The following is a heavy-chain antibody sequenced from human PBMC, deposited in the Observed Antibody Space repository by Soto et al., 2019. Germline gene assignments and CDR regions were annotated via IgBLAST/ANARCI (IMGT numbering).Heavy chain of an antibody. Sequence: EFGATLVNPTQTLTLTCTFSGFSFSTSQVGVGWVRQPPGKAQEWLGLIYWDNDRRYSPSVRSRLSLTKDTSKNQVVLTMTNMDPVDTATYYCGHRPGGFLSGWDNGYFDYWGRGVLVTVSS. CDR2: IYWDNDR. D-gene: IGHD6-19*01. CDR1: GFSFSTSQVG. V-gene: IGHV2-5*02. CDR3: GHRPGGFLSGWDNGYFDY. J-gene: IGHJ4*02.